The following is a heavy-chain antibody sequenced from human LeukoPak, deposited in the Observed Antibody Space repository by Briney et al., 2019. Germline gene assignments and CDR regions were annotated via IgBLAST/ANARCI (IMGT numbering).Heavy chain of an antibody. CDR3: ARGVYRGSYRPKRIYYFDY. J-gene: IGHJ4*02. CDR2: FDPEDGET. CDR1: GYTLTELS. Sequence: ASVKVSCKVSGYTLTELSMHWVRQAPGKGLEWMGGFDPEDGETIYAQKFQGRVTITRNTSISTAYMELSSLRSEDTAVYYCARGVYRGSYRPKRIYYFDYWGQGTLVTVSS. V-gene: IGHV1-24*01. D-gene: IGHD3-16*02.